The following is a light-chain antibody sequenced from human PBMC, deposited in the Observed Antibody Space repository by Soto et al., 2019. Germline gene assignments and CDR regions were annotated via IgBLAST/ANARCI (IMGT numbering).Light chain of an antibody. CDR2: DAS. V-gene: IGKV3-11*01. CDR1: QSVSSY. CDR3: QQRAT. J-gene: IGKJ5*01. Sequence: SPATLSLSPGERATLSCRASQSVSSYLAWYQQKPGQAPRLLIYDASNRATGIPARFSGSGSGTDFTLTISSLEPEDFAVYYGQQRATFGQGTRLEIK.